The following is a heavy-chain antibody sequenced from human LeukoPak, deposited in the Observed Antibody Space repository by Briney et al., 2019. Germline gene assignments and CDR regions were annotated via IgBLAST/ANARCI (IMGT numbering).Heavy chain of an antibody. J-gene: IGHJ3*02. CDR1: GGSISGYY. V-gene: IGHV4-4*07. Sequence: SETLSLTCSVSGGSISGYYWSWLRQPAGKGLEWIGRLYASGSTYYNPSLKSRVTMSVDTSRNQFSLKLSSVTAADTAVYYCAREYSSSSGRRAFDIWGQGTMVTVSS. CDR2: LYASGST. CDR3: AREYSSSSGRRAFDI. D-gene: IGHD6-6*01.